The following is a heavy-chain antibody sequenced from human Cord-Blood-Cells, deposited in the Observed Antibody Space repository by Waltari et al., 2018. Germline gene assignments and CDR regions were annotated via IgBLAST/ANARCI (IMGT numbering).Heavy chain of an antibody. V-gene: IGHV4-59*11. CDR3: ARKGRYCSSTSCYNVAFDI. J-gene: IGHJ3*02. CDR1: GGSISSHY. Sequence: QVQLQESGPGLVKPSETLSLTCTVSGGSISSHYWSWIRQPPGKGLEWIGYIYYSGSTNYNPSRKSRVTLSVDTSKNQFSLKLSSVTAADTAVYYCARKGRYCSSTSCYNVAFDIWGQGTMVTVSS. D-gene: IGHD2-2*02. CDR2: IYYSGST.